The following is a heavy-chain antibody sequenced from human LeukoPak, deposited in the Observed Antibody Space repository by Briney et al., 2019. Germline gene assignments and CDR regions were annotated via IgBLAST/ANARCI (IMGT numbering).Heavy chain of an antibody. CDR2: INHSGST. CDR1: GGSISSSSYY. V-gene: IGHV4-39*07. Sequence: SETLSLTCTVSGGSISSSSYYWSWIRQPPGKGLEWIGEINHSGSTNYNPSLKSRVTISVDTSKNQFSLKLSSVTAADTAVYYCARPGGASGYYYWFDPWGQGTLVTVSS. CDR3: ARPGGASGYYYWFDP. J-gene: IGHJ5*02. D-gene: IGHD3-22*01.